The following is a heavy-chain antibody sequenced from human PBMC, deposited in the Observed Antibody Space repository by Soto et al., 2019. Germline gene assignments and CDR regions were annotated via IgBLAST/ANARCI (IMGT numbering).Heavy chain of an antibody. CDR2: INHSGST. D-gene: IGHD3-3*01. J-gene: IGHJ6*02. V-gene: IGHV4-34*01. CDR1: GGSFSGYY. CDR3: ARAVTIFGVVITGGYYYGMDV. Sequence: SETLSLTCAVYGGSFSGYYWSWIRQPPGKGLEWIGEINHSGSTNYNPSLKSRVTISVDTSKNQFSMKLSSVTAADTAVYYCARAVTIFGVVITGGYYYGMDVWGQGTTVTVSS.